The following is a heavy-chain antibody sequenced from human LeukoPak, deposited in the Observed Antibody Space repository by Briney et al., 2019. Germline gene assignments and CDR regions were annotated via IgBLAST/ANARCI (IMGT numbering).Heavy chain of an antibody. CDR1: GFIFSNFA. D-gene: IGHD1-1*01. CDR2: ITGRSDST. J-gene: IGHJ3*02. Sequence: PGGSLRLSCAASGFIFSNFAMSWVRQTPGKGLEWVSAITGRSDSTYYADSVKGRFTISRDNSKKTLYLQMNSLRAEDTAVYYCAKDGTLDSAFDIWGQGTMVTVSS. CDR3: AKDGTLDSAFDI. V-gene: IGHV3-23*01.